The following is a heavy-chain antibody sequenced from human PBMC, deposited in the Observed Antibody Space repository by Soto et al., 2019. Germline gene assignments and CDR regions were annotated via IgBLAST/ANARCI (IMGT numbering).Heavy chain of an antibody. CDR3: AKDLGSGKPYYYYAVDV. Sequence: QVQLVESGGGVVQPGRSLRLSCAASGFIFSKYGMHWVRQAPGKGLEWVAVISYDGSNKYYAESVKGRFIISRDKSENTLYLQMNSLRAEDTALYYCAKDLGSGKPYYYYAVDVWGQGTTVTVSS. V-gene: IGHV3-30*18. D-gene: IGHD3-10*01. CDR2: ISYDGSNK. J-gene: IGHJ6*02. CDR1: GFIFSKYG.